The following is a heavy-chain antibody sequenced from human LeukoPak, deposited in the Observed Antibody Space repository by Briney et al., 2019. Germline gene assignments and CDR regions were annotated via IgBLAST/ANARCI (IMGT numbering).Heavy chain of an antibody. CDR3: ARVRITENLGFDY. J-gene: IGHJ4*02. Sequence: PGGSLRLSCAASGFTFSDYYMSWIRQAPGKGLEWVSYISSSGSTIYYADSVKGRFTISRDNAKNSLYLQMNSLRAEDTALYYCARVRITENLGFDYWGQGTLVTVSS. CDR2: ISSSGSTI. CDR1: GFTFSDYY. V-gene: IGHV3-11*01. D-gene: IGHD2-15*01.